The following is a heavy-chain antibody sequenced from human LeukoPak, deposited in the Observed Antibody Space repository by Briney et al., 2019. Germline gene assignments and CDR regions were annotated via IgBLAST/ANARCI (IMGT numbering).Heavy chain of an antibody. CDR1: GYTFTNYG. V-gene: IGHV1-18*01. J-gene: IGHJ5*02. CDR3: AREGYTGYPGWFDP. D-gene: IGHD5-12*01. Sequence: ASVKVSCKASGYTFTNYGVTWVRQAPGQGLEWMGRISAYNGNTNYAQKLQGRVTMTTDTSTSTAYMELRSLRSDDTAVYYCAREGYTGYPGWFDPWGQGTLVTVSS. CDR2: ISAYNGNT.